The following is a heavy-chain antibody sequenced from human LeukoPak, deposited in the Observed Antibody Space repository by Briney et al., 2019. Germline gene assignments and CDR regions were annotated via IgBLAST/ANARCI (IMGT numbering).Heavy chain of an antibody. J-gene: IGHJ6*03. CDR2: IYYSGST. Sequence: SETLSLTCTVSGGSISSYYWSWIRQPPGKGLEWIGYIYYSGSTNYNLSLKSRVTISVDTSKNQFSLKLSSVTAADTAVYYCARTIRYSGYDDYYYYYMDVWGKGTTVTVSS. D-gene: IGHD5-12*01. V-gene: IGHV4-59*01. CDR1: GGSISSYY. CDR3: ARTIRYSGYDDYYYYYMDV.